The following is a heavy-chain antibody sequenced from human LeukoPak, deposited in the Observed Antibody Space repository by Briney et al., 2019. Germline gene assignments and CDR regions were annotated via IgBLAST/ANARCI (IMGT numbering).Heavy chain of an antibody. CDR3: ARGGITMIVVATFDY. Sequence: ASVKVSCKASGYTFTGYYMHWVRQAPGQGLEWMGWINPNSGGTNYAQKFQGRVTMTRDTSISTAYMGLSRLRSDDTAVYYCARGGITMIVVATFDYWGQGTLVTVSS. CDR2: INPNSGGT. J-gene: IGHJ4*02. CDR1: GYTFTGYY. V-gene: IGHV1-2*02. D-gene: IGHD3-22*01.